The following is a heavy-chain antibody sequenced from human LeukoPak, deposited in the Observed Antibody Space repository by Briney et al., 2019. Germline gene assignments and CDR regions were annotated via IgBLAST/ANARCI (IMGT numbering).Heavy chain of an antibody. V-gene: IGHV4-59*12. D-gene: IGHD3-10*01. CDR3: ARDTYYYGSGTYYFNY. J-gene: IGHJ4*02. Sequence: SETLSLTSTVSGGSISSYYWSWIRQPPGRGLEWIGYIYYSGSTNYNPSLKSRVTISVKTSKNQFSLKLTSVTAADTAVYYCARDTYYYGSGTYYFNYWGQGTLVTVSS. CDR1: GGSISSYY. CDR2: IYYSGST.